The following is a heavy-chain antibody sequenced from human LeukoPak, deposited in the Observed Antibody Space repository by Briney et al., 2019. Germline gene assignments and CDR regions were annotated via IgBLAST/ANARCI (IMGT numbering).Heavy chain of an antibody. J-gene: IGHJ5*02. Sequence: SETLSLTCAVYGGSFSGYYWSWIRQPPGKGLEWIGEINHSGSTNYNPSLKSRVTISVDKSKNQFSLKLSSVTAADTAVYYCAREGLGPWGQGTLVTVSS. V-gene: IGHV4-34*01. D-gene: IGHD3/OR15-3a*01. CDR3: AREGLGP. CDR1: GGSFSGYY. CDR2: INHSGST.